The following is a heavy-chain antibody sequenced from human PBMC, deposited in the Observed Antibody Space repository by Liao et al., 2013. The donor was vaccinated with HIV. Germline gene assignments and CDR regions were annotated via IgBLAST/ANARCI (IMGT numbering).Heavy chain of an antibody. D-gene: IGHD4-17*01. CDR2: ISTTGST. CDR3: ARGVGYGDYEGAFDI. J-gene: IGHJ3*02. CDR1: GASISRYY. Sequence: QVQLQESGPGLVKPSETLSLTCTVSGASISRYYWSWIRQPAGKGLEWIGRISTTGSTNYNPSLKSRVTVSVDTSKNQFSLKLSSVTATDTAVYYCARGVGYGDYEGAFDIWGQGTMVTVSS. V-gene: IGHV4-4*07.